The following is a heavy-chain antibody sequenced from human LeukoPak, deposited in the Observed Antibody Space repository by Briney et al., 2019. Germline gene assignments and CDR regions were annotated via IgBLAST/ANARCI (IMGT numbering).Heavy chain of an antibody. D-gene: IGHD2-2*01. CDR3: ARTASSSNGWFDP. V-gene: IGHV4-59*01. CDR2: IYYSGST. J-gene: IGHJ5*02. Sequence: SETLSLTRSLSGGSISSYYWRWIRPPPRKGLEGIGYIYYSGSTKYNSSLKSRVTISVDTSKNQFSLKLSSVTAADTAVYYCARTASSSNGWFDPLGHGTLVTVSS. CDR1: GGSISSYY.